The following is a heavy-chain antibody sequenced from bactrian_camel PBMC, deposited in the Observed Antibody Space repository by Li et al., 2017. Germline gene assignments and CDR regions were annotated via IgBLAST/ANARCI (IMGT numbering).Heavy chain of an antibody. CDR2: IKSDGST. CDR1: GFSFDNTE. Sequence: VQLVESGGGLVQAGDALRLTCTASGFSFDNTEMGWFRQAPGNDCEFISGIKSDGSTYYADSVKGRFTISQDNAKNTVYLQMNSHKPEDTAMYYCAADLIECSGPMDYWGRGTQVTVS. V-gene: IGHV3S60*01. J-gene: IGHJ7*01. D-gene: IGHD3*01.